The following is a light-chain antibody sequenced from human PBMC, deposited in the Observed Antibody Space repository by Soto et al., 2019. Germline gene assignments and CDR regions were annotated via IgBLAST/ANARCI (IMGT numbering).Light chain of an antibody. CDR1: LSVSSK. Sequence: EIVMTQSPATLSVSPGERATLSCRASLSVSSKLGWYQQKPGQAPRLLIYGASTRATGIPARFSGSGSGTEFTLTISNLQSEDFAVYYCQQYNNWPGTFGQGTKVEIK. J-gene: IGKJ1*01. CDR3: QQYNNWPGT. V-gene: IGKV3-15*01. CDR2: GAS.